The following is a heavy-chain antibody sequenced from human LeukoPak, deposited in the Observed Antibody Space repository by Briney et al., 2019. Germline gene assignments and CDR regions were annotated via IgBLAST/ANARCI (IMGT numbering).Heavy chain of an antibody. CDR3: AKDRGRYSGSYSDYFDY. J-gene: IGHJ4*02. D-gene: IGHD1-26*01. V-gene: IGHV3-23*01. CDR2: ISGSGGST. CDR1: GFTVSSNY. Sequence: GGSLRLSCAASGFTVSSNYMSWVRQAPGKGLEWVSAISGSGGSTYYADSVKGRFTISRGNSKNTLYLQMNSLRAEDTAVYYCAKDRGRYSGSYSDYFDYWGQGTLVTVSS.